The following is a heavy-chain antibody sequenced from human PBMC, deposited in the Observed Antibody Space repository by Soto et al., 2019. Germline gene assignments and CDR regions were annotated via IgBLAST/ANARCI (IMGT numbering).Heavy chain of an antibody. CDR1: GGTFSSYT. CDR3: ARAFNYYGFDY. D-gene: IGHD3-10*01. Sequence: QVQLVQSGAEVKKPGSSVKVSCKASGGTFSSYTISWVRQAPGQGLEWMGRIIPILGIGNYAQKFQGRVTITADKSTSTAYMELSSLRSEDTAVYYCARAFNYYGFDYWGQGTLVTVSS. V-gene: IGHV1-69*02. J-gene: IGHJ4*02. CDR2: IIPILGIG.